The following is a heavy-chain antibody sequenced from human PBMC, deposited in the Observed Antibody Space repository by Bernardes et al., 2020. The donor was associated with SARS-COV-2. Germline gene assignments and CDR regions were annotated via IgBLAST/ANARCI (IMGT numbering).Heavy chain of an antibody. Sequence: ASVKVSCKASGYTFTGYYMHWVRQAPGQGLEWMGWINPNSGGTNYAQQFQGRVTMTRDTSISTAYMELSRLRSDDTAVYYCAREFTSYSSSSWSNWFDPWGQGTLVTVSS. D-gene: IGHD6-13*01. CDR1: GYTFTGYY. CDR3: AREFTSYSSSSWSNWFDP. V-gene: IGHV1-2*02. J-gene: IGHJ5*02. CDR2: INPNSGGT.